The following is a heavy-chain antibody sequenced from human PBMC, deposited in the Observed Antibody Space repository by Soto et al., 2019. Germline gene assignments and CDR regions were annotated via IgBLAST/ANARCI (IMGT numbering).Heavy chain of an antibody. CDR2: ISSSSSYI. CDR3: ARGIEWSVGGMDV. D-gene: IGHD3-3*01. Sequence: EVQLVESGGGLVKPGGSLRLSCAASGFTFTSHTMNWVRQAPGKGLEWVSSISSSSSYIYYADSVKGRFTISRDNAKNSLYLQMNSLRAEDTAVYYCARGIEWSVGGMDVWGQGTTVTVSS. CDR1: GFTFTSHT. V-gene: IGHV3-21*01. J-gene: IGHJ6*02.